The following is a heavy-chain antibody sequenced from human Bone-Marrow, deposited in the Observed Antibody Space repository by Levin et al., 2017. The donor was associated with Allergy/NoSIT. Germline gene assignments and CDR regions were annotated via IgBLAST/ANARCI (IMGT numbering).Heavy chain of an antibody. J-gene: IGHJ6*02. Sequence: GGSLRLSCAASGFTFSDYAMNWVRQAPGKGLEWVSVISGGGSTTFYADSVKGRFTVFRDKSKNTVYLQMNSLRVEDTAVYYCSKDADVGDFWSGYSENNYYDGMDVWGQGTTVIVSS. CDR3: SKDADVGDFWSGYSENNYYDGMDV. D-gene: IGHD3-3*01. CDR1: GFTFSDYA. V-gene: IGHV3-23*01. CDR2: ISGGGSTT.